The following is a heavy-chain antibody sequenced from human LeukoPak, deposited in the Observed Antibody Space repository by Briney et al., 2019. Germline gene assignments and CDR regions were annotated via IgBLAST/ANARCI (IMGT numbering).Heavy chain of an antibody. V-gene: IGHV1-2*06. CDR2: INPNSGGT. D-gene: IGHD3-22*01. J-gene: IGHJ6*03. CDR3: ARDRYYDSSGYYEYYSYYYMDV. Sequence: ASVKVSCKASGYTFTGYYMHWVRQAPAQGLEWMGRINPNSGGTNYAQKFQGRVTITRDTSISTAYMELSRLRSDDTAVYYCARDRYYDSSGYYEYYSYYYMDVWGKGTTVTVSS. CDR1: GYTFTGYY.